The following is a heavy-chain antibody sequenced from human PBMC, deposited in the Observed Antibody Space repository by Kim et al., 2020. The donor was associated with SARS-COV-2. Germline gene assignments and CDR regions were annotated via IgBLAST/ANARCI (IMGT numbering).Heavy chain of an antibody. J-gene: IGHJ3*02. V-gene: IGHV1-69*13. CDR1: GGTFSSYA. CDR2: IIPIFGTA. Sequence: SVKVSCKASGGTFSSYAISWVRQATGQGLEWMGGIIPIFGTANYAQKFQGRVTITADESTSTAYMELSSLRSEDTAVYYCARGSTTVTTVYAFDIWGQGTMVTGAS. D-gene: IGHD4-17*01. CDR3: ARGSTTVTTVYAFDI.